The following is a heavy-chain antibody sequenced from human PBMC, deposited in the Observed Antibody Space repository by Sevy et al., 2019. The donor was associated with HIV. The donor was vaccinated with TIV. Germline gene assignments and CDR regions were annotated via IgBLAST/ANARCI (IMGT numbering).Heavy chain of an antibody. D-gene: IGHD1-26*01. CDR3: AGSGVGAKGFDY. V-gene: IGHV3-23*01. Sequence: GGCLRLSCAASGIIFKSYVMSWVRQAPGKGLEWLSGISASGGSTYYADSVKGRFTISRDNFKSTLYLQMNILRAEDTAVYYCAGSGVGAKGFDYWGQGTLVTVSS. J-gene: IGHJ4*02. CDR2: ISASGGST. CDR1: GIIFKSYV.